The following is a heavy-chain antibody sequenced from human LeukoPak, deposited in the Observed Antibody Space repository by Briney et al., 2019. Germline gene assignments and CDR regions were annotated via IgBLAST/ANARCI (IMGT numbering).Heavy chain of an antibody. CDR2: IIPILGAA. J-gene: IGHJ4*01. D-gene: IGHD3-10*01. CDR3: ATDGTISCYKCFDH. CDR1: GGAFTGYA. V-gene: IGHV1-69*04. Sequence: KVSCKASGGAFTGYAISWVRQAPGQGLEWMGRIIPILGAADYAQNFQGRVTITADKSTGTAYMELSSLRSGDTAIYYCATDGTISCYKCFDHWGQGSLVTVSS.